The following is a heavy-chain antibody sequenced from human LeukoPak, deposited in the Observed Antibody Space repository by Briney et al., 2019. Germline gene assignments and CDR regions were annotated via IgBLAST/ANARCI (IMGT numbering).Heavy chain of an antibody. CDR1: GFTFSSYS. CDR2: ISSSSSTI. D-gene: IGHD2-2*01. V-gene: IGHV3-48*01. Sequence: GGSLRLSCAASGFTFSSYSMNWVRQAPGKGLGWVSYISSSSSTIYYADSVKGRFTISRDNAKNSLYLQMNSLRAEDTAVYYCARSLVVPAAISSYWGQGTLVTVSS. J-gene: IGHJ4*02. CDR3: ARSLVVPAAISSY.